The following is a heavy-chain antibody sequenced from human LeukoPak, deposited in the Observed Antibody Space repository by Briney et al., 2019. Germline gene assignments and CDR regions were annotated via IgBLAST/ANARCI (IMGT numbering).Heavy chain of an antibody. D-gene: IGHD6-19*01. V-gene: IGHV4-61*02. CDR1: GGSISSGSYH. CDR2: IYTSGST. J-gene: IGHJ4*02. CDR3: ARARDAWAVAGSIDY. Sequence: PSETLSLTCTVSGGSISSGSYHGSWIRQPAGKGLEWTGRIYTSGSTNYNPSLKSRVTISVDTSKNQFSLKLSSVTAADTAVYYCARARDAWAVAGSIDYWGQGTLVTVSS.